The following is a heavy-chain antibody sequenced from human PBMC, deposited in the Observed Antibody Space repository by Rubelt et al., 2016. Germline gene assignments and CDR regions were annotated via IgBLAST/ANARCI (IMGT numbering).Heavy chain of an antibody. CDR1: GGSISSYY. CDR2: IYYSGGT. J-gene: IGHJ4*02. Sequence: QVQLQESGPGLVKPSETLSLTCTVSGGSISSYYWSWIRQPPGKGLEWIGYIYYSGGTNYNPSLKSRVTISVDTSKNQFSRKLSSVTAADTAVYYCARLVASYLFDYWGQGTLVTVSS. V-gene: IGHV4-59*01. CDR3: ARLVASYLFDY. D-gene: IGHD5-12*01.